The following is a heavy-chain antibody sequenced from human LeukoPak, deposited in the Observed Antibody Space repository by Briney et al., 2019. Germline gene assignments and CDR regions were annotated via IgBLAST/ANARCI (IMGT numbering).Heavy chain of an antibody. J-gene: IGHJ5*02. D-gene: IGHD3-16*01. CDR3: ARVLEGEMRFDP. V-gene: IGHV4-34*01. CDR1: GGSFSGYY. CDR2: INHSGST. Sequence: SETLSLTCAVYGGSFSGYYWSWIRQPPGKGLEWIGEINHSGSTNYNPSLKSRVTISVDTSKNQFSLKLSSVTAADTAVYYCARVLEGEMRFDPWGQGTLVTVSS.